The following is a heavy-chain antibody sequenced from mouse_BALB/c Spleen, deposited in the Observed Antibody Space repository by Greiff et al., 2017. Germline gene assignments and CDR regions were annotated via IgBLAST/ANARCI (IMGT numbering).Heavy chain of an antibody. J-gene: IGHJ2*01. CDR2: ISSGGST. CDR3: ARGDYGNSYFDY. CDR1: GFTFSSYA. D-gene: IGHD2-1*01. Sequence: EVMLVESGGGLVKPGGSLKLSCAASGFTFSSYAMSWVRQTPEKRLEWVASISSGGSTYYPDSVKGRFTISRDNARNILYLQMSSLRSEDTAMYYCARGDYGNSYFDYWGQGTTLTVSS. V-gene: IGHV5-6-5*01.